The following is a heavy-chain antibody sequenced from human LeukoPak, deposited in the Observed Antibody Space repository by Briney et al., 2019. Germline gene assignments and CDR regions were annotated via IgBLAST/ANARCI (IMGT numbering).Heavy chain of an antibody. CDR2: TRNKANSYTR. Sequence: GGSLRLSCAGSEFTFSDYYVDWVRQAPGKGLEWVGRTRNKANSYTRDYAASVEGRFTISRDDSRNSVYLQMSSLKTEDTAVYYCGIPPYGDYVFDYWGQGTLVTVSS. CDR3: GIPPYGDYVFDY. V-gene: IGHV3-72*01. CDR1: EFTFSDYY. D-gene: IGHD4-17*01. J-gene: IGHJ4*02.